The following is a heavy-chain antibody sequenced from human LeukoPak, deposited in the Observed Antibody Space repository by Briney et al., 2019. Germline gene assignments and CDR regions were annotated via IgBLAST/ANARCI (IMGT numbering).Heavy chain of an antibody. J-gene: IGHJ5*02. D-gene: IGHD3-16*02. CDR3: ARDGSMITFGGVIAHWFDP. V-gene: IGHV4-31*03. Sequence: SETLSLTCTVSGGSISSGGYYCSWVRQHPGKGLEWIGYIYYSGSTYYNPSLKSRVTISVDTSKNQFSLKLSSVTAADTAVYYCARDGSMITFGGVIAHWFDPWGQGTLVTVYS. CDR2: IYYSGST. CDR1: GGSISSGGYY.